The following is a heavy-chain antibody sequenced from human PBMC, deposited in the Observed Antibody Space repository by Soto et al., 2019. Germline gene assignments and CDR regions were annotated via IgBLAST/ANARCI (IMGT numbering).Heavy chain of an antibody. CDR1: GGTFSSYA. V-gene: IGHV1-69*13. D-gene: IGHD3-22*01. CDR2: IIPIFGTA. Sequence: SVKVSCKASGGTFSSYAISWVRQAPGQGLEWMGGIIPIFGTANYAQKFQGRVTITADESTSTAYMELSSLRSEDTAVYYCARAGARTTMIDVWPRDWFDPWGQGTLVTVSS. J-gene: IGHJ5*02. CDR3: ARAGARTTMIDVWPRDWFDP.